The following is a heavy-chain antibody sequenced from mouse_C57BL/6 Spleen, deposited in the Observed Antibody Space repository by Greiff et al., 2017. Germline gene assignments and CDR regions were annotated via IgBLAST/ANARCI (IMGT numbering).Heavy chain of an antibody. CDR3: TTRYYYGSSPDYFDY. Sequence: VQLQQSGAELVRPGASVKLSCPASGFNIKDDYMHWVKQRPEQGLEWIGWIDPANGDTEYASKFQGKATITADTSSNTAYLQLSSLTSEDTAAYYCTTRYYYGSSPDYFDYWGQGTTLTGSS. D-gene: IGHD1-1*01. V-gene: IGHV14-4*01. CDR1: GFNIKDDY. J-gene: IGHJ2*01. CDR2: IDPANGDT.